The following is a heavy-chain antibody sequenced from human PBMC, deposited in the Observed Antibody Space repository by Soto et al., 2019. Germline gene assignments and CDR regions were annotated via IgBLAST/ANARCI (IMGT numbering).Heavy chain of an antibody. Sequence: ASVKVSCKASGYTFTSYGISWVRQAPGQGLEWMGWISAYNGNTNYAQKLQGRVTMTTDTSTSTAYMELRSLRPDDTAVYYCARETTGTTYLGYYYYYYMDVWGKGTTVTVSS. CDR2: ISAYNGNT. CDR1: GYTFTSYG. J-gene: IGHJ6*03. CDR3: ARETTGTTYLGYYYYYYMDV. D-gene: IGHD1-7*01. V-gene: IGHV1-18*01.